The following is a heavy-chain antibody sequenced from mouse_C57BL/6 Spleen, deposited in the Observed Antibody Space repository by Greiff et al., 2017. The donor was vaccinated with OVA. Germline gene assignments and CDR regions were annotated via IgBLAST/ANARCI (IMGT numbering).Heavy chain of an antibody. CDR3: ARIHYYGSSYGYFDV. CDR1: GYTFTDSY. J-gene: IGHJ1*03. CDR2: LNPNNGGT. V-gene: IGHV1-26*01. D-gene: IGHD1-1*01. Sequence: EVQLQQSGPELVKPGASVKISCKASGYTFTDSYMNWVKQSHGKSLEWIGDLNPNNGGTSYNQKFKGKATLTVDKSSSTAYMELRSLTSEDSAVYYCARIHYYGSSYGYFDVWGTGTTVTVSS.